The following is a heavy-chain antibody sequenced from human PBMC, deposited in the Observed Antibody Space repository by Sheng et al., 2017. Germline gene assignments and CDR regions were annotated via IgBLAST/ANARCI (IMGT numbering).Heavy chain of an antibody. CDR1: GYSISSGYY. CDR3: ARVYYDSSGYYYVFGDNLGGLTY. Sequence: QVQLQESGPGLVKPSETLSLTCTVSGYSISSGYYWGWIRQPPGKGLEWIGSIYHSGSTYYNPSLKSRVTISVDTSKNQFSLKLSSVTAADTAVYYCARVYYDSSGYYYVFGDNLGGLTYWGQGTLVTVSS. D-gene: IGHD3-22*01. CDR2: IYHSGST. J-gene: IGHJ4*02. V-gene: IGHV4-38-2*02.